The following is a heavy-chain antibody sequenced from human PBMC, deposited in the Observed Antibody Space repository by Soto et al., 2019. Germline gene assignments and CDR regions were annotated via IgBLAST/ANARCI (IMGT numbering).Heavy chain of an antibody. CDR1: GDSVSSVGFH. CDR3: ARTPVGLYTISYFDY. D-gene: IGHD2-8*01. CDR2: IYNGGST. V-gene: IGHV4-30-4*01. Sequence: KASETLSLTCTVSGDSVSSVGFHWAWLRRPPGKGLVCIGYIYNGGSTYYRPSLESRMHMSLDAIMTHYSLRPASVTAADTAVYFCARTPVGLYTISYFDYWGQGKLVTVSS. J-gene: IGHJ4*02.